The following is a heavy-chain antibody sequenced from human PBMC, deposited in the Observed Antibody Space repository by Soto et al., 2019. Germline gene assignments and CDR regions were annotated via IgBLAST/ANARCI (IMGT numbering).Heavy chain of an antibody. V-gene: IGHV3-30*03. CDR1: GLTFRNYG. CDR2: ISYDGSNK. J-gene: IGHJ4*02. CDR3: VSLRQDGSGWYYFDY. Sequence: QVQLVESGGGVVQPGRSLRLSCAASGLTFRNYGMHWVRQAPGKGLEWVAVISYDGSNKYYADSVKGRFTISRDNSKNTLYLQMTSLRVEDTAAYYCVSLRQDGSGWYYFDYWGQGTLVTVSS. D-gene: IGHD6-19*01.